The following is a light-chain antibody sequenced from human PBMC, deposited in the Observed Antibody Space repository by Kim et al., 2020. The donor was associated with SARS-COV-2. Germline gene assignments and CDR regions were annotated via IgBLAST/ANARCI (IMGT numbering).Light chain of an antibody. CDR3: AAWDDSLSGWV. Sequence: VLTQPPSASGTPGQRVTISCSGSSSNIGSNYVYWYQQLPGTAPKLLIYRNNQRPSGVPDRFSGSKSGTSASLAISGLRSEDEADYYCAAWDDSLSGWVFGGGTQLTVL. V-gene: IGLV1-47*01. CDR2: RNN. J-gene: IGLJ3*02. CDR1: SSNIGSNY.